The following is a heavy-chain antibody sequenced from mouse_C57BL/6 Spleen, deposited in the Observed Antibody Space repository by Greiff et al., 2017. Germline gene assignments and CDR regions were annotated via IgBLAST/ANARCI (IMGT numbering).Heavy chain of an antibody. CDR2: ISDGGSYT. CDR1: GFTFSSYA. CDR3: ARDRSNYVEYFDY. J-gene: IGHJ2*01. D-gene: IGHD2-5*01. Sequence: EVQRVESGGGLVKPGGSLKLSCAASGFTFSSYAMSWVRQTPEKRLEWVATISDGGSYTYFPDNVKGRFTISRDNAKNNLYLQMSHLKSEDTAMYYCARDRSNYVEYFDYWGQGTTLTVSS. V-gene: IGHV5-4*01.